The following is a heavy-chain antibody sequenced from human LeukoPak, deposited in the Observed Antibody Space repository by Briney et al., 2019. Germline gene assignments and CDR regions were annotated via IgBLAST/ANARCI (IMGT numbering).Heavy chain of an antibody. CDR2: ISSSDGTT. V-gene: IGHV3-23*01. D-gene: IGHD6-13*01. J-gene: IGHJ4*02. Sequence: PGGSLRLSCTTSGFSFSAYAMTWVRQAAGKGLEWVSSISSSDGTTYYTDSVKGRFTISRDNSKNIMYLQMNSLRAEDTALYYCAKGASSNSIGRLHYWGQGTLVTVSS. CDR3: AKGASSNSIGRLHY. CDR1: GFSFSAYA.